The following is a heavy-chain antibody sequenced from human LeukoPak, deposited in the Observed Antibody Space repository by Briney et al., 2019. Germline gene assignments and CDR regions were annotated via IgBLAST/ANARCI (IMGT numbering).Heavy chain of an antibody. CDR3: ARRNPSGSSTSCYDEGLFDY. J-gene: IGHJ4*02. V-gene: IGHV4-59*08. D-gene: IGHD2-2*01. Sequence: PSETLSLTCTVSGSSISGYYWSWIRQSPGKGLEWIGCIYYSGSTYYNPSLKSRVTISVDTSKNPFSLKLSSVTAADTAVYYCARRNPSGSSTSCYDEGLFDYWGQGTLVTVSS. CDR1: GSSISGYY. CDR2: IYYSGST.